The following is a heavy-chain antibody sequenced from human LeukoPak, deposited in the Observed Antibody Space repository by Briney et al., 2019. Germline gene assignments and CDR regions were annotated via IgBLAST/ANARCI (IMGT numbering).Heavy chain of an antibody. V-gene: IGHV3-7*04. CDR3: ARYWNGGNYDY. J-gene: IGHJ4*02. CDR2: KNQDGGEK. CDR1: GFTFSSSW. D-gene: IGHD1-1*01. Sequence: PGGSLTLSCAASGFTFSSSWMSCVRHHPRKRLEWGAKKNQDGGEKYYVVSVRGRFTISIDNAKNSLYLRMNSLRAEDTAVYYCARYWNGGNYDYWGRGTLVTVSS.